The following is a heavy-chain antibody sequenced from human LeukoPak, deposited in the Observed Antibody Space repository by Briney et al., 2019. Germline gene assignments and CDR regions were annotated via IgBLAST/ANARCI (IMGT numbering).Heavy chain of an antibody. J-gene: IGHJ6*02. V-gene: IGHV1-2*02. CDR3: ARSVGYCSSTSCYLRLGGMDV. Sequence: ASVKVSCKASGYTFTGYYMHWVRQAPEQGLEWMGWINPNSGGTNYAQKFQGRVTMTRDTSISTAYMELSRLRSDDTAVYYCARSVGYCSSTSCYLRLGGMDVWGQGTTVTVSS. CDR1: GYTFTGYY. D-gene: IGHD2-2*01. CDR2: INPNSGGT.